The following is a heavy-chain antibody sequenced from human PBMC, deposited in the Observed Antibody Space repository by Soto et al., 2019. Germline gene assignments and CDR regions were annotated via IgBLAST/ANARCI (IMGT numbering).Heavy chain of an antibody. CDR2: INAGNGNT. J-gene: IGHJ4*02. CDR1: GYTFTSYA. CDR3: ASADSSNWYIDY. D-gene: IGHD6-13*01. Sequence: ASVKVSCKASGYTFTSYAMHWVRQAPGQRLEWMGWINAGNGNTKYSQKFQGRVTITRDTSASTAYMELSSLRSEDTAVYYCASADSSNWYIDYWGQGTPVTVSS. V-gene: IGHV1-3*01.